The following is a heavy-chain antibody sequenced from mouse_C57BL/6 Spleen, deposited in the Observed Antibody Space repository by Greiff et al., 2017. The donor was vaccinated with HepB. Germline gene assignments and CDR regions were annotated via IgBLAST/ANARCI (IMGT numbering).Heavy chain of an antibody. CDR3: AAYGNYEDYAMDY. J-gene: IGHJ4*01. D-gene: IGHD2-1*01. CDR1: GFNIKDYY. Sequence: EVQLVESGAELVKPGASVKLSCTASGFNIKDYYMHWVKQRTEQGLEWIGRIDPEDGETKYAPKFQGKATITADPSSNTAYLQLSSLTSEDTAVYYCAAYGNYEDYAMDYLGQGTSVTVSS. V-gene: IGHV14-2*01. CDR2: IDPEDGET.